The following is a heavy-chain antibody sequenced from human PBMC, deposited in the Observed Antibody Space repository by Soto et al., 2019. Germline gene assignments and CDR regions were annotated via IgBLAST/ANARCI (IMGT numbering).Heavy chain of an antibody. V-gene: IGHV4-39*01. J-gene: IGHJ4*02. CDR2: IYYSGST. CDR1: GGSISSSSYY. CDR3: ASTYDSSGYYLDY. D-gene: IGHD3-22*01. Sequence: QLLESGPGLVKPSETLSLTCTVSGGSISSSSYYWGWIRQPPGKGLEWIGSIYYSGSTYYNPSLKSRVTISVDTSKNQFSLKLSSVTAADTAVYYCASTYDSSGYYLDYWGQGTLVTVSS.